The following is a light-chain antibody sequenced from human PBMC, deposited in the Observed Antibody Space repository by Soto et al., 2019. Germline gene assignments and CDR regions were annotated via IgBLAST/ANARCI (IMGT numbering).Light chain of an antibody. J-gene: IGKJ1*01. V-gene: IGKV3-11*01. CDR3: QPRSSWPLT. CDR1: HSVSSY. Sequence: EVVLTQSPATLSLSPGERATLSCRASHSVSSYLAWYRQRPGQAPRLLIYDASIRATGIPARFSGSGSGTDFTLTISNLEPDDCALYYGQPRSSWPLTFGQGTMVEIK. CDR2: DAS.